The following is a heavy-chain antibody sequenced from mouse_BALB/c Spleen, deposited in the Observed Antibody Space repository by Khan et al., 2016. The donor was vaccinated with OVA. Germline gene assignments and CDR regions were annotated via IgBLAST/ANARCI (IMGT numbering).Heavy chain of an antibody. J-gene: IGHJ4*01. CDR3: AKLLWSHYYAMDY. CDR2: IWGGGST. D-gene: IGHD1-1*02. CDR1: GFSLTDYG. Sequence: QVQLKQSGPGLVAPSQSLSITCTVSGFSLTDYGVSWIRQPPGKGLEWLGLIWGGGSTYYNSVLKSRLSISKDNSKSQVFLEMNSLQTDDTAMYYCAKLLWSHYYAMDYWGQGTSVTVSS. V-gene: IGHV2-6-5*01.